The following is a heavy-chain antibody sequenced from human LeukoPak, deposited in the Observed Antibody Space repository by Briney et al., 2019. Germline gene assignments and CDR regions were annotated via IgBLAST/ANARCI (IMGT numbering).Heavy chain of an antibody. CDR1: GFTFSSYG. Sequence: GESLKISCAASGFTFSSYGMHWVRQAPGKGLEWVAFTRYDGSNKYYADSVKGRFTISGDNSKNTLYLQMNSLRAEDTAVYYCAKDRVTVTPHLDYWGQGTLVTVSS. CDR3: AKDRVTVTPHLDY. J-gene: IGHJ4*02. D-gene: IGHD4-17*01. V-gene: IGHV3-30*02. CDR2: TRYDGSNK.